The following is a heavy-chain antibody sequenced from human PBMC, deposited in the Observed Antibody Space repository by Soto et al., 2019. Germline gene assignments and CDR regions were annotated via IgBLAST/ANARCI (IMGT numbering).Heavy chain of an antibody. D-gene: IGHD6-13*01. CDR3: VRHVPAAGYFDY. V-gene: IGHV5-10-1*01. CDR2: IDPSDSYT. J-gene: IGHJ4*02. Sequence: PGESLKISCKGSGYSFTSYWISWVRQMPGKGLEWMGRIDPSDSYTNYSPSFQGHVTISADKSISTAYLQWSSLKASDTAMYYCVRHVPAAGYFDYWGQGTLVTVSS. CDR1: GYSFTSYW.